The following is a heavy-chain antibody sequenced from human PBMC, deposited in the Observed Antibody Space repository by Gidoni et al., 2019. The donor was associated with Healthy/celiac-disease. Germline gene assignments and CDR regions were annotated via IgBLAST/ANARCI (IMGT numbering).Heavy chain of an antibody. CDR3: TTGTYVLRYFDWLLKGDY. CDR1: GFTFSNAW. D-gene: IGHD3-9*01. V-gene: IGHV3-15*01. CDR2: IKSKTDGGTT. Sequence: EVQLVESGGGLVKPGGSLRLSCAASGFTFSNAWMRWVRQAPGKGLEWVGRIKSKTDGGTTDYAAPVKGRFTISRDDSKNTLYLQMNSLKTEDTAVYYCTTGTYVLRYFDWLLKGDYWGQGTLVTVSS. J-gene: IGHJ4*02.